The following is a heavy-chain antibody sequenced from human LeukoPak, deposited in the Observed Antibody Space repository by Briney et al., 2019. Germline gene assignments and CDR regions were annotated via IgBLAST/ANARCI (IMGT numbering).Heavy chain of an antibody. CDR3: ARGDLDY. Sequence: GGSLGLSCAASGFTFSSYSMNWVRQAPGKGLEWVSYISSSSSTVYYADSVKGRFTISRDNAKNSLYLQMNSLRAEDTALYYCARGDLDYWGQGTLVTVSS. J-gene: IGHJ4*02. V-gene: IGHV3-48*01. CDR1: GFTFSSYS. D-gene: IGHD3-16*01. CDR2: ISSSSSTV.